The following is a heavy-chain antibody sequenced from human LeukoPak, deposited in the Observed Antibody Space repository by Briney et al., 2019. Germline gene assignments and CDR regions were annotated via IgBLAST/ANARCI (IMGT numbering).Heavy chain of an antibody. CDR1: GFTFSSYE. J-gene: IGHJ4*02. D-gene: IGHD5-12*01. Sequence: GGSLRLSCAASGFTFSSYEMSWVRQAPGKGLEWVSYISSSGSTIYYADSVKGRFAISRDNAKNSLYLQINSLRAEDTAVYYCARDLLDSGYDLRYFDYWGQGTLVTVSS. CDR3: ARDLLDSGYDLRYFDY. V-gene: IGHV3-48*03. CDR2: ISSSGSTI.